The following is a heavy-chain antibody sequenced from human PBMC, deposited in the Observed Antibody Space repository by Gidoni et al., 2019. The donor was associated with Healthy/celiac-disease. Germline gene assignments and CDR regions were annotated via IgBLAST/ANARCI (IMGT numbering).Heavy chain of an antibody. CDR1: GFTFSSYS. D-gene: IGHD3-3*01. V-gene: IGHV3-21*01. Sequence: EVQLVESGGGLVKPGGSLRLSCAASGFTFSSYSMNWVRQAPGKGLEWVSSISSISSYIYYADSVKGRFTISRDNAKNSLYLQMNSLRAEDTAVYYCASAPYYDFWSGYYTQVWGQGTLVTVSS. J-gene: IGHJ4*02. CDR2: ISSISSYI. CDR3: ASAPYYDFWSGYYTQV.